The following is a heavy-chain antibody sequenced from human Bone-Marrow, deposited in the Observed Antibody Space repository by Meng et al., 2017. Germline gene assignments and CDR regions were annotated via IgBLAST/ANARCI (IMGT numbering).Heavy chain of an antibody. D-gene: IGHD6-19*01. CDR3: ASWIYSCGWQ. J-gene: IGHJ4*02. Sequence: QVQLQESGPGLVKPSQTLSLTCTVSGGSISSIDWWSWVRQPPGKGLEWIGEIYHGGDTNYNPSLKSRVTIAIDRSKNQFSLKLSSVTAADTAVYYCASWIYSCGWQWGQGTLVTVS. CDR1: GGSISSIDW. V-gene: IGHV4/OR15-8*02. CDR2: IYHGGDT.